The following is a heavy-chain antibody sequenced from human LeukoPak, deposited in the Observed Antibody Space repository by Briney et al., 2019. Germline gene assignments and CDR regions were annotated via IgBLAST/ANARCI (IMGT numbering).Heavy chain of an antibody. CDR3: TRGRGGTIVRGYMDY. J-gene: IGHJ4*02. CDR2: MNSNSGNT. D-gene: IGHD3-10*01. Sequence: VASVKVSCKASGYTFTNYDIMWVRQATGQGLEWMGWMNSNSGNTGYAQKFQGRVTMTRDTSMSTAYMELSSLRFEDTAVYYCTRGRGGTIVRGYMDYWGQGTLVTVSS. V-gene: IGHV1-8*01. CDR1: GYTFTNYD.